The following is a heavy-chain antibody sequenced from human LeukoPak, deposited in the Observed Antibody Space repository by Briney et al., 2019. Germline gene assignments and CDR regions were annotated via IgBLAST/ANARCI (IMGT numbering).Heavy chain of an antibody. CDR3: ARRRGTSGTVDY. CDR1: GGSISTYY. Sequence: GPRLVKPSETLSLTCTVSGGSISTYYWSWIRQPPGKGLEWIGYIYYSGSTNYNPSLKSRVTISVDTSKNQFSLNLTSVTAADTAVYYCARRRGTSGTVDYWGQGTLVTVSS. CDR2: IYYSGST. D-gene: IGHD6-19*01. J-gene: IGHJ4*02. V-gene: IGHV4-59*08.